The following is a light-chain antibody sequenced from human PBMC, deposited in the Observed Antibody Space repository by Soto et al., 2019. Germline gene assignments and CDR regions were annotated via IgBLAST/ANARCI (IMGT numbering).Light chain of an antibody. CDR1: SSDVGGYNY. Sequence: QSALTQPASVSGSPGQSITISCTGTSSDVGGYNYVSWYQQHPGKAPKLMIYAVSNRPSGVSNRFSGSKSGNTASLTISGLQAEDEADYYCISYTSISTWVFGRGTQLTVL. V-gene: IGLV2-14*01. CDR3: ISYTSISTWV. CDR2: AVS. J-gene: IGLJ3*02.